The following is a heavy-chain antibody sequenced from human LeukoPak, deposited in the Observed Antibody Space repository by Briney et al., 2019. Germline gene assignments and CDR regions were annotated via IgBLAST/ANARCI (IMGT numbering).Heavy chain of an antibody. V-gene: IGHV3-21*01. J-gene: IGHJ5*02. CDR3: ARDAKRITMVRGVTGNWFDP. CDR1: GFTFSSYS. Sequence: GGSLRLSCAASGFTFSSYSMNWVRQAPGKGLEWVSSISSSSSYIYYADSVKGRFTISRDNAKNSLYLQMNSLRAEDTAVYYCARDAKRITMVRGVTGNWFDPWGQGTLVTVSS. CDR2: ISSSSSYI. D-gene: IGHD3-10*01.